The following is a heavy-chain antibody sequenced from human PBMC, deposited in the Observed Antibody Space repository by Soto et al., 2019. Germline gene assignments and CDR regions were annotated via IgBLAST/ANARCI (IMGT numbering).Heavy chain of an antibody. CDR2: NHYSGST. D-gene: IGHD6-6*01. V-gene: IGHV4-61*08. CDR3: ARVDVRVSARRFFDY. CDR1: GGSVSCGGYY. Sequence: SETLSLTCTVSGGSVSCGGYYWSWIRQPPGKGLEWIGYNHYSGSTDYNPSLKSRVTISIDTSKNQFSLKLSSVTAADTAVYYCARVDVRVSARRFFDYWGQGALVTVSS. J-gene: IGHJ4*02.